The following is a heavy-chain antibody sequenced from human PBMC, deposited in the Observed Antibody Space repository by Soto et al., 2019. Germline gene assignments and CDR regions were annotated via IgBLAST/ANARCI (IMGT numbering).Heavy chain of an antibody. CDR2: IIPIFGTA. CDR3: ARVLKGYYDSSGYAFDI. J-gene: IGHJ3*02. CDR1: GGTFSSYA. D-gene: IGHD3-22*01. V-gene: IGHV1-69*01. Sequence: QVQLVQSGAEVKKPGSSVKVSCKASGGTFSSYAISWVRQAPGQGLEWMGGIIPIFGTANYAQKFQGRVTITADESTSPAYMELRSLRSEDTAVYYCARVLKGYYDSSGYAFDIWGQGTMVTVSS.